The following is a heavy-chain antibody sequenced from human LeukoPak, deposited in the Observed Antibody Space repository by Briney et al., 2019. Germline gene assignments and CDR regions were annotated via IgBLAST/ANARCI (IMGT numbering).Heavy chain of an antibody. CDR1: GFTFSSYA. J-gene: IGHJ5*02. Sequence: GGSLRLSCAASGFTFSSYAMSWVRQAPGKGLEWVSAISGSGGSTYYADSVKGRFTISRDNSKNTLYPQMNSLRAEDTAVYYCAACSGGSCYNWFDPWGQGTLVTVSS. D-gene: IGHD2-15*01. CDR2: ISGSGGST. CDR3: AACSGGSCYNWFDP. V-gene: IGHV3-23*01.